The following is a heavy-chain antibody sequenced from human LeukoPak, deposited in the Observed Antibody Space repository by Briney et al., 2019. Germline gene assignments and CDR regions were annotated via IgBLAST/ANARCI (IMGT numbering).Heavy chain of an antibody. D-gene: IGHD3-22*01. Sequence: SVKVSCKASGGTFSSYAISWVRQAPGQGLEWMGRIIPILGIANYAQKFQGRVTITADKSTSTAYMELSSLRSEDTAVYYCARTSTSYYDSSGYYVDYWGQGTLVTVSS. CDR1: GGTFSSYA. J-gene: IGHJ4*02. V-gene: IGHV1-69*04. CDR3: ARTSTSYYDSSGYYVDY. CDR2: IIPILGIA.